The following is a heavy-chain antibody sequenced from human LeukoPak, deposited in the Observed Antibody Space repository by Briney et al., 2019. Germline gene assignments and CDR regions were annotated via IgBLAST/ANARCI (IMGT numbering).Heavy chain of an antibody. CDR3: AKEGLAAAGTNYYYYMDV. V-gene: IGHV3-23*01. D-gene: IGHD6-13*01. Sequence: GGSLRLSCSSSGFTFGDYAMSWVRQAPGKGLEWVSAISGSGGSTYYADSVKGRFTISRDNSKNTLYLQMNSLRAEDTAVYYCAKEGLAAAGTNYYYYMDVWGKGTTVTISS. CDR2: ISGSGGST. CDR1: GFTFGDYA. J-gene: IGHJ6*03.